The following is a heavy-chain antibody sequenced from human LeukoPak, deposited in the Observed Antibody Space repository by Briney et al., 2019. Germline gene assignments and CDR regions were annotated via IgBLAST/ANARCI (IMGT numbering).Heavy chain of an antibody. CDR2: IIGSGNSI. CDR1: GFTFNTYA. J-gene: IGHJ5*02. D-gene: IGHD3-16*02. V-gene: IGHV3-23*01. CDR3: AKHGDNVWGSFRFGLDH. Sequence: PGGSLRLSCAASGFTFNTYAMSWVRQAPGKGLEWVSLIIGSGNSIHYADSVKGRFTISRDNFKNTVFLQLSSLRPEDTAVYYCAKHGDNVWGSFRFGLDHWGQGTLVTVSS.